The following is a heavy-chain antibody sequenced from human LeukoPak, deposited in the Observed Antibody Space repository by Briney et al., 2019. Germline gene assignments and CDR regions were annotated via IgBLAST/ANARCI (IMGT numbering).Heavy chain of an antibody. V-gene: IGHV3-30*04. CDR1: GFTFSSYA. CDR3: ARDSSGSITIFGVVTSNLDAFDI. Sequence: GGSLRLSCAASGFTFSSYAMHWVRQAPGKGLEWVAVISYDGSNKYYADSVKGRFTISRDNSKNTLYLQMNSLRAEDTAVYYCARDSSGSITIFGVVTSNLDAFDIWGQGTMVTVSS. J-gene: IGHJ3*02. D-gene: IGHD3-3*01. CDR2: ISYDGSNK.